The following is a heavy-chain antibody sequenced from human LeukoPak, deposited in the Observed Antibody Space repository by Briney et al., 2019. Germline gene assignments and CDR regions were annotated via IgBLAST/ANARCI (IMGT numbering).Heavy chain of an antibody. CDR2: INSDGSST. CDR3: ARGGLYYDYVWGSYRPLDY. CDR1: GFTFSSYW. Sequence: GESLRLSCTASGFTFSSYWTHWVRQAPGKGLVWVSRINSDGSSTSYADSVKGRFTISRDNAKNTLYLQMNSLRAEDTAVYYCARGGLYYDYVWGSYRPLDYWGQGTLVTVSS. D-gene: IGHD3-16*02. J-gene: IGHJ4*02. V-gene: IGHV3-74*01.